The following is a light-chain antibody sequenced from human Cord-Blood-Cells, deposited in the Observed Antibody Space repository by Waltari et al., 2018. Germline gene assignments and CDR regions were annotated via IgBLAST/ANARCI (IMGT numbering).Light chain of an antibody. CDR3: QQYNSYPLT. CDR1: QSISSW. V-gene: IGKV1-5*01. CDR2: DAS. J-gene: IGKJ4*01. Sequence: DIQMTQSPSTLSASVGDRVTITCRASQSISSWLAWYQQKPWKAPKPLIYDASSLESGVPSRFSGSGSGTEFTLTISSLQPDDFATYYCQQYNSYPLTFGGGTKVEIK.